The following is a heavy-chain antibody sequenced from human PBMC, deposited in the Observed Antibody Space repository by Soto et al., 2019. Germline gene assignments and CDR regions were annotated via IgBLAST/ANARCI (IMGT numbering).Heavy chain of an antibody. V-gene: IGHV3-49*03. Sequence: GGSLRLSCTASGFTFGDYAMSWFRQAPGKGLEWVGFIRSKAYGGTTEYAESVKGRFTISRDDSKSIAYLQMNSLKTEDTAEYYCTRASPPTGIVGAIHLAYYFDYWGQGTLVTVSS. D-gene: IGHD1-26*01. CDR3: TRASPPTGIVGAIHLAYYFDY. CDR1: GFTFGDYA. J-gene: IGHJ4*02. CDR2: IRSKAYGGTT.